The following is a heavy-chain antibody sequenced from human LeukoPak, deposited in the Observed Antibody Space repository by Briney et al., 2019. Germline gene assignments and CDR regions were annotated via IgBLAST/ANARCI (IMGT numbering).Heavy chain of an antibody. CDR3: ARESRGWFEYYYYGMDV. CDR2: TYYRSRWYN. V-gene: IGHV6-1*01. J-gene: IGHJ6*02. CDR1: GDSVSSNSAA. D-gene: IGHD6-19*01. Sequence: SQTLSLTCAISGDSVSSNSAAWNWIRQSPSRGLEWLGRTYYRSRWYNDYAVSVKSRITINPDTSKNQFSLQLNSVTPEDTAVYYCARESRGWFEYYYYGMDVWGQGTTVTVSS.